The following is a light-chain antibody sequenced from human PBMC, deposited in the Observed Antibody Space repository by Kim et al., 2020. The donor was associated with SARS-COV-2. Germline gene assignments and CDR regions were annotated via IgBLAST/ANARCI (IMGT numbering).Light chain of an antibody. V-gene: IGLV2-11*03. Sequence: SVTMSGYGTSGDIGAYVYVSWYQQHPGKAPKVVMYDVHMRPSGVPDRFTGSRSGNTASLTISGLQADDEADYYCCAYGGANNPVIFGGGTQLTVL. CDR3: CAYGGANNPVI. J-gene: IGLJ2*01. CDR2: DVH. CDR1: SGDIGAYVY.